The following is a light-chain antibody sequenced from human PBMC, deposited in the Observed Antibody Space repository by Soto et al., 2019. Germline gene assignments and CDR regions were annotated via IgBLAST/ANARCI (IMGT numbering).Light chain of an antibody. Sequence: EIVLTQSPATLSLSPGERATLSCRASQSVSSYLAWYQQKPGQAPRLLIYDASNRATGIPARFSGSGSGTDFTLTISCLEPEDCAVYYCQQRGNWPQTFGQGTKVEIK. CDR3: QQRGNWPQT. J-gene: IGKJ1*01. V-gene: IGKV3-11*01. CDR1: QSVSSY. CDR2: DAS.